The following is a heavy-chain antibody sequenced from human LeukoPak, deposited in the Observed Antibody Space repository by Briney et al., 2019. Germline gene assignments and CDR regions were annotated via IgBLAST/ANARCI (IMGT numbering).Heavy chain of an antibody. V-gene: IGHV3-23*01. D-gene: IGHD6-19*01. CDR1: GFTFSSYA. CDR2: ISDNGGTT. Sequence: GGSLRLSCAASGFTFSSYAMSWVRQAPGKGLEWVSTISDNGGTTYYADPVKGRFTISRDNSKNTLYLQMNSLRAEDTAIYYCAFQWLVKRIAYYFDYWGQGTLVTFSS. J-gene: IGHJ4*02. CDR3: AFQWLVKRIAYYFDY.